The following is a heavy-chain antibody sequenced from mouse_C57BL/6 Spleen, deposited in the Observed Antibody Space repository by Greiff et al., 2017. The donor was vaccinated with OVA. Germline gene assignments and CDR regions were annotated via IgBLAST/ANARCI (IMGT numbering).Heavy chain of an antibody. J-gene: IGHJ2*01. CDR1: GYTFTDYY. V-gene: IGHV1-26*01. D-gene: IGHD1-1*01. CDR2: INPNNGGT. CDR3: AHTRYYYGSSYFDY. Sequence: EVKLQQSGPELVKPGASVKISCKASGYTFTDYYMNWVKQSHGKSLEWIGDINPNNGGTSYNKKFKGNANLPVDKSSSTAYMELRSLTSEDSAVYYCAHTRYYYGSSYFDYWGQGTTLTVSS.